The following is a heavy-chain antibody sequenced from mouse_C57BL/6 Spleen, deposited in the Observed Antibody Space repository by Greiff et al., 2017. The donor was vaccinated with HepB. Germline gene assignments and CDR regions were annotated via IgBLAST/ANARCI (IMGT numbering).Heavy chain of an antibody. CDR2: IYPGDGDT. CDR1: GYAFSSSW. Sequence: VKLQESGPELVKPGASVKISCKASGYAFSSSWMNWVKQRPGKGLEWIGRIYPGDGDTNYNGKFKGKATLTADKSSSTAYMQLSSLTSEDSAVYFCARWGYDGSYYAMDYWGQGTSVTVSS. J-gene: IGHJ4*01. D-gene: IGHD2-3*01. V-gene: IGHV1-82*01. CDR3: ARWGYDGSYYAMDY.